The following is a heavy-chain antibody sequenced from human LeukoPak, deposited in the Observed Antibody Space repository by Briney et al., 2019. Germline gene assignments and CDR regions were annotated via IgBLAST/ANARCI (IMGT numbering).Heavy chain of an antibody. CDR1: GYTFTSND. Sequence: GASVKVSCKASGYTFTSNDINWVRQATGQGLEWMGWMNPNGGNTGYAQKFQGRVTMTRNTSINTAYMELSSLRSEDTALYYCARGRAYSSGPGFDYWAQGTLVTVSS. D-gene: IGHD3-22*01. CDR2: MNPNGGNT. CDR3: ARGRAYSSGPGFDY. V-gene: IGHV1-8*01. J-gene: IGHJ4*02.